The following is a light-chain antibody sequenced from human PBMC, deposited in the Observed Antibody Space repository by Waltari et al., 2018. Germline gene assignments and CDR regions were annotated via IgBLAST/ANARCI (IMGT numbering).Light chain of an antibody. CDR1: SSDVGGYNY. CDR2: DVS. CDR3: SSYTSSSTSYV. J-gene: IGLJ1*01. V-gene: IGLV2-14*01. Sequence: QSALTQPASVSGSPGQSITISCTGTSSDVGGYNYVSWYQQHPGKAPKLMIYDVSKRPSVVSNRFSGSKSGNTASLTISGLQAEDEADYYCSSYTSSSTSYVFGTGTKVTVL.